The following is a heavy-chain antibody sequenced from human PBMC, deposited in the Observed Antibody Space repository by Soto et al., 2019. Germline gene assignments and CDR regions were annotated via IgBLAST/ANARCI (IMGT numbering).Heavy chain of an antibody. CDR2: IYSGGST. Sequence: PGGSLRLSCAASGFTVSSNYMSWVRQAPGKGLEWVSVIYSGGSTYYADSVKGRFTISRDNSKNTLYLQMNSLRAEDTAVYYCAKDGSSSWYNYGMDVWGQGTTVTVSS. CDR1: GFTVSSNY. V-gene: IGHV3-53*01. CDR3: AKDGSSSWYNYGMDV. J-gene: IGHJ6*02. D-gene: IGHD6-13*01.